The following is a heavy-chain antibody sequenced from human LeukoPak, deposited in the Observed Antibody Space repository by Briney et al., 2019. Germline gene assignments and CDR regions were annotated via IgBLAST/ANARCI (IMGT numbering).Heavy chain of an antibody. CDR3: AILPGYSSGWYEVNY. CDR1: GFTFSSYA. Sequence: GGALRLSCAASGFTFSSYAMSWVRQAPGKGLEWVSGISGRGGSTYYADSVKGRFTISRDNSRNTLYLQMNSPRAEDTAVYYCAILPGYSSGWYEVNYWGQGTLVTVSS. CDR2: ISGRGGST. J-gene: IGHJ4*02. D-gene: IGHD6-13*01. V-gene: IGHV3-23*01.